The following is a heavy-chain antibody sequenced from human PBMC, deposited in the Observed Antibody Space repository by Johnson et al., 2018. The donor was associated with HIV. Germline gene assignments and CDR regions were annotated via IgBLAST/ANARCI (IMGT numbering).Heavy chain of an antibody. V-gene: IGHV3-15*01. D-gene: IGHD2-2*01. J-gene: IGHJ3*02. CDR1: GFTFSNAW. CDR2: IQSKTDGGTT. CDR3: TTEKHAPRAFDI. Sequence: MQLVESGGGLVKPGGSLRLSCAASGFTFSNAWMSWVRQAPGKGLEWVGRIQSKTDGGTTDYAAPVKGRFTISRDDSKNTLYLQMNSLKTEDTAVYYCTTEKHAPRAFDIWGQGTMVTVSS.